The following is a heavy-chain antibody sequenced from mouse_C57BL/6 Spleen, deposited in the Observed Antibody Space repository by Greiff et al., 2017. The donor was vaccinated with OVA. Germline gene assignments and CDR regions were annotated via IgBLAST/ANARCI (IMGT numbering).Heavy chain of an antibody. D-gene: IGHD4-1*01. CDR2: IHPNSGST. V-gene: IGHV1-64*01. J-gene: IGHJ4*01. CDR3: ARRNWDRYYAMDY. CDR1: GYTFTSYW. Sequence: QFQLQQPGAELVKPGASVKLSCKASGYTFTSYWMHWVKQRPGQGLEWIGMIHPNSGSTNYNEKFKSKATLTVDKSSSTAYMQLSSLTSEDSAVYDCARRNWDRYYAMDYWGQGTSVTVSS.